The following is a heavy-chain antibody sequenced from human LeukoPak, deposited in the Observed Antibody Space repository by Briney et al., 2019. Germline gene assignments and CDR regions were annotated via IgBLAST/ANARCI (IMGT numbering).Heavy chain of an antibody. D-gene: IGHD5-12*01. Sequence: GGSLRLSCVASGFTFSSYWIHWVRQAPGEGLVWVSRINTDGSSTSYADSVRGRFTISRDNAKNTLYLQMNSLRAEDTALYYCARPNSGYDWGDYYYYYMDVWGKGTTVTVSS. V-gene: IGHV3-74*01. CDR3: ARPNSGYDWGDYYYYYMDV. J-gene: IGHJ6*03. CDR2: INTDGSST. CDR1: GFTFSSYW.